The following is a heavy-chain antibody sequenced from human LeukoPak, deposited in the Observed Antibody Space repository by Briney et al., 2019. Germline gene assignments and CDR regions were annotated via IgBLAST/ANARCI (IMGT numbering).Heavy chain of an antibody. V-gene: IGHV1-8*01. CDR2: MNPNSGNT. CDR1: GYTFTSYD. CDR3: ARVYRQWLVAFDY. Sequence: ASVKVSCKATGYTFTSYDINWVRQATGQGLEWMGWMNPNSGNTGYAQKFQGRVTMTRNTSISTAYMELSSLRSEDTAVYYCARVYRQWLVAFDYWGQGTLVTVSS. J-gene: IGHJ4*02. D-gene: IGHD6-19*01.